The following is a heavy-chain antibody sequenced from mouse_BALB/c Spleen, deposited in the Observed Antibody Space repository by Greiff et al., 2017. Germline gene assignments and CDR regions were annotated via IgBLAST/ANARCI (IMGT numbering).Heavy chain of an antibody. V-gene: IGHV3-8*02. CDR3: ARYKGSSSYFDY. CDR1: GDSITSGY. CDR2: ISYSGST. J-gene: IGHJ2*01. D-gene: IGHD1-1*01. Sequence: EVKLMESGPSLVKPSQTLSLTCSVTGDSITSGYWNWIRKFPGNKLEYMGYISYSGSTYYNPSLKSRISITRDTSKNQYYLQLNSVTTEDTATYYCARYKGSSSYFDYWGQGTTLTVSS.